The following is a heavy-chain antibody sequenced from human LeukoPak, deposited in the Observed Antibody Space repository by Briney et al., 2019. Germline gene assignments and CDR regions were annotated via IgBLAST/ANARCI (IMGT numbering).Heavy chain of an antibody. CDR3: AKDLTGGNYYLDY. CDR1: GFTFSSYG. D-gene: IGHD1-26*01. V-gene: IGHV3-30*18. Sequence: PGRSLRLSCAAPGFTFSSYGVHWGRQALGKGLEWVAVISCDGSGKHSAESVKGRFTISRDNSKNTLYLQMNSLRAEDTAVYYCAKDLTGGNYYLDYWGQGTLVTVSS. J-gene: IGHJ4*02. CDR2: ISCDGSGK.